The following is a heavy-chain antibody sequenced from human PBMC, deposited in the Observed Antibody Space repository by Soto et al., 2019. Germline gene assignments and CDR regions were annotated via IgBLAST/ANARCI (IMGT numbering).Heavy chain of an antibody. CDR1: GYTFTTYC. V-gene: IGHV1-46*01. J-gene: IGHJ6*02. Sequence: QVQLVQSGAEVKKPGASVKISCKASGYTFTTYCLHWVRQAPGQGLEWMGIINPDPGSTSSAQNFRGRVSVTRDTSTSTVYMELYSLSSEDTAVYYCARDPNFSLTFHYYGMVVWGQGTTVTVSS. CDR2: INPDPGST. CDR3: ARDPNFSLTFHYYGMVV.